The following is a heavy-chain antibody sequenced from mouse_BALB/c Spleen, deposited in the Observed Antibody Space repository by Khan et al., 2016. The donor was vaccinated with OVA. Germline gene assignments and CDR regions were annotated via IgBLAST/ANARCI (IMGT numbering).Heavy chain of an antibody. V-gene: IGHV14-3*02. CDR3: ARWGYYGSSSYYYAMDY. D-gene: IGHD1-1*01. J-gene: IGHJ4*01. CDR1: GFNIKDTY. CDR2: IDPANGNT. Sequence: VQLQQPGAELVKPGASVKLSCTASGFNIKDTYMHWVKQRPEQGLEWIGRIDPANGNTKYDPKFQGKATITADTSSNTAYLQLSSLTSEDTAVYYCARWGYYGSSSYYYAMDYGGQGTSVTVSS.